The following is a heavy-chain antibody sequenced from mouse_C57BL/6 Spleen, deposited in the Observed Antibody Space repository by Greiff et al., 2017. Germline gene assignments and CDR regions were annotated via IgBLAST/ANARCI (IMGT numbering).Heavy chain of an antibody. CDR1: GFTFSSYT. J-gene: IGHJ2*01. Sequence: EVKLMESGGGLVKPGGSLKLSCAASGFTFSSYTMSWVRQTPEKRLEWVATISGGGGNTYYPDSVKGRFTISRDNAKNTLYLQMSSLRSEGTALYYCARQGHDYFDYWGQGTTLTVSS. V-gene: IGHV5-9*01. CDR3: ARQGHDYFDY. CDR2: ISGGGGNT.